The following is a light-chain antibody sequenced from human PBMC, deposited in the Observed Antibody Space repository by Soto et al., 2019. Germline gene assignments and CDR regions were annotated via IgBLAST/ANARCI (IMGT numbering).Light chain of an antibody. V-gene: IGLV2-23*01. CDR1: SSDVGNYNL. Sequence: QSVLTQPASVSGSPGQSITISCTGTSSDVGNYNLVSWYQQHPGKAPKLMIYEGSKRPSGVSNRFSGSKSGNTASLTISILQAEDEADYYCCSYAGSSTYGFGTETKV. J-gene: IGLJ1*01. CDR3: CSYAGSSTYG. CDR2: EGS.